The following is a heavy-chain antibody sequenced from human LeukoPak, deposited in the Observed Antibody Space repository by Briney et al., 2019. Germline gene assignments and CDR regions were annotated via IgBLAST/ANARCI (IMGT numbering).Heavy chain of an antibody. D-gene: IGHD3-10*01. CDR2: INPNSGGT. J-gene: IGHJ3*02. V-gene: IGHV1-2*02. CDR3: ARVFRGVTNDAFDI. CDR1: GYTFTGYY. Sequence: ASVKVSCKASGYTFTGYYMHWVRQAPGQGLEWMGWINPNSGGTNYAQKFQGRVTMTRDTSISTAYMELSRLRSDDTAVYYCARVFRGVTNDAFDIWGQGTMVTVSS.